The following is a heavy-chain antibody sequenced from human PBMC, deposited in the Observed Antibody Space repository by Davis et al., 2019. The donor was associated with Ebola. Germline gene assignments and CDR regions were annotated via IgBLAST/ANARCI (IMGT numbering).Heavy chain of an antibody. CDR1: GGSLSSYY. CDR2: IYYSGT. Sequence: GSLRLSCTVSGGSLSSYYWSWIRQPPGKGLEWIGYIYYSGTNYNPSLKSRVTISVDTSKNQFSLKLSSVTAADTAVYYCARHWAPGYGMDVWGQGTTVTVSS. J-gene: IGHJ6*02. D-gene: IGHD3-16*01. CDR3: ARHWAPGYGMDV. V-gene: IGHV4-59*08.